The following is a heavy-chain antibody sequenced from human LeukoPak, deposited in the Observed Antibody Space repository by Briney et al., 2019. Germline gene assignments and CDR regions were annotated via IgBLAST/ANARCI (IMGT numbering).Heavy chain of an antibody. J-gene: IGHJ4*02. D-gene: IGHD2-21*02. V-gene: IGHV5-51*01. Sequence: GESLKISCKGSGYSFTNYWIGWVRQMPGKGLEWMGIIYPGDSDTRYSPSFQGQVTISADKSIGTAYLQWSSLKASDTAMYYCARLTRDSTPLFDYWGQGTLVTVSS. CDR3: ARLTRDSTPLFDY. CDR2: IYPGDSDT. CDR1: GYSFTNYW.